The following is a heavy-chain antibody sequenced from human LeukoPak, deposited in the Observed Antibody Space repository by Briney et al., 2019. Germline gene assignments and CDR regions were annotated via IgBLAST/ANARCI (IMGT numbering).Heavy chain of an antibody. CDR2: IYYSGST. Sequence: SETLSLTCTVSGGSISSSSYYWGWIRQPPGKGLEWIGSIYYSGSTYYNPSLKSRVTISVDTSKNQFSLKLSSVTAADTAVYYCARDGVHFCSGGSCYRAFDIWGQGTMVTVSS. CDR1: GGSISSSSYY. V-gene: IGHV4-39*07. J-gene: IGHJ3*02. CDR3: ARDGVHFCSGGSCYRAFDI. D-gene: IGHD2-15*01.